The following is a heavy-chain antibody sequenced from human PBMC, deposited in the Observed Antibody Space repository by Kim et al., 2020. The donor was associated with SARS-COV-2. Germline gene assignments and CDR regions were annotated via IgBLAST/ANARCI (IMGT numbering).Heavy chain of an antibody. CDR2: INHSGST. CDR3: AGGNSSSWLGFDP. J-gene: IGHJ5*02. Sequence: SETLSLTCAVYGGSFSGYYWSWIRQPPGKGLEWIGEINHSGSTNYNPSLKSRVTISVDTSKNQFSLKLSSVTAADTAVYYCAGGNSSSWLGFDPWGQGTLVTVSS. D-gene: IGHD6-13*01. CDR1: GGSFSGYY. V-gene: IGHV4-34*01.